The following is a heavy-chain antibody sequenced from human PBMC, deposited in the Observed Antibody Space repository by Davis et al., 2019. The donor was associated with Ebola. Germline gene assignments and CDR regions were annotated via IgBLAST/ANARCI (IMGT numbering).Heavy chain of an antibody. Sequence: AASVKVSCKASGYTFISWVRQAPGQRLEWMGWISAYNGNTNYAQKLQGRVTMTTDTSTSTAYMELRSLRSDDTAVYYCARSTLFLEWYGYYYYYGMDVWGQGTTVTVSS. CDR1: GYTF. J-gene: IGHJ6*02. CDR2: ISAYNGNT. D-gene: IGHD3-3*01. V-gene: IGHV1-18*01. CDR3: ARSTLFLEWYGYYYYYGMDV.